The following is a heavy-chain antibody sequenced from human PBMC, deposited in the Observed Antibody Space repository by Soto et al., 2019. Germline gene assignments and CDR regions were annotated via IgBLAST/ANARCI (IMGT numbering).Heavy chain of an antibody. CDR3: ASDGVGATTFFGYFDY. D-gene: IGHD1-26*01. V-gene: IGHV3-33*01. Sequence: QVQLVESGGGVVQPGRSLRLYCAASGFTFSGYGMHWVRQAPGKCLEWVAITRQDGSNTYYADSVRGRFTISRDNSKKTLYLQMDSLRAEDTAVSYCASDGVGATTFFGYFDYWGQGTLVTVSS. CDR1: GFTFSGYG. J-gene: IGHJ4*02. CDR2: TRQDGSNT.